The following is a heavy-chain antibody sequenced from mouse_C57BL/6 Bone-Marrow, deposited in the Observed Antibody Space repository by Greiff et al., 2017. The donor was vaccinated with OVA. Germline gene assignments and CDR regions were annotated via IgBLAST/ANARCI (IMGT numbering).Heavy chain of an antibody. D-gene: IGHD2-4*01. CDR1: GYTFTSYW. J-gene: IGHJ4*01. CDR3: ARGIYYDYDRGFMDY. V-gene: IGHV1-55*01. CDR2: IYPGSGST. Sequence: VQLQQPGAELVKPGASVKMSCKASGYTFTSYWITWVKQRPGQGLEWIGDIYPGSGSTNYNEKFKSKATLTVDTSSSTAYMQLSSLTSEDSAVYYCARGIYYDYDRGFMDYWGQGTSVTVSS.